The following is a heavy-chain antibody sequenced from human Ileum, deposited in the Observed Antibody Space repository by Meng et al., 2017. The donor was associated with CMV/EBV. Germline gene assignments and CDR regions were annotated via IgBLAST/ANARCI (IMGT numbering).Heavy chain of an antibody. J-gene: IGHJ4*02. V-gene: IGHV1-46*01. D-gene: IGHD6-19*01. CDR1: GYTLSTYH. CDR3: ARVLVAGRAEYHY. Sequence: QVHLVQSGAEVKKPGASVKVSCKASGYTLSTYHMHWLRQAPGQGLEWMGQINPSNGDTDYAQQFQGRVTMTTDTSTNTVYLEVSSLTSDDTAVFYCARVLVAGRAEYHYWGQGTLVTVSS. CDR2: INPSNGDT.